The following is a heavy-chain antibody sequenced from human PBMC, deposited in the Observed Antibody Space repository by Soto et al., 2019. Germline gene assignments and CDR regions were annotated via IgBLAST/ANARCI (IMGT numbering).Heavy chain of an antibody. V-gene: IGHV4-38-2*01. CDR1: GYSISTGYH. CDR3: ARPTYDSIDY. Sequence: SETLSLTCAVSGYSISTGYHWGWLRQPPGKGLEWIGSIFHSGTTYYNSSLKSRVTISVDTSKNQFSLKLGSVTAADTAVYYCARPTYDSIDYWGQGTLVTVSS. D-gene: IGHD3-22*01. CDR2: IFHSGTT. J-gene: IGHJ4*02.